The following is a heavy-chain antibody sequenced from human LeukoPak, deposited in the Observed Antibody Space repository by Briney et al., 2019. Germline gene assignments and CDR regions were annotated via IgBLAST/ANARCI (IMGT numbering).Heavy chain of an antibody. D-gene: IGHD3-9*01. CDR2: ISGSGSTT. Sequence: SGGSLRLSCAASGFTFSSYAMNWVRQAPGKGLEWVSAISGSGSTTYYADSVKGRFTISRDNSKNTLFLQMNSLTAEDTAMYYCAKVTLSGFQKQHYFDLWGQGTLVTVSS. J-gene: IGHJ4*02. CDR1: GFTFSSYA. CDR3: AKVTLSGFQKQHYFDL. V-gene: IGHV3-23*01.